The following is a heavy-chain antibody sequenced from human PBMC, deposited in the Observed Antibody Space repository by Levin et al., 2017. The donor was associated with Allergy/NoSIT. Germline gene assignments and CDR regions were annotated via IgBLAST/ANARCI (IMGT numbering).Heavy chain of an antibody. Sequence: GESLKISCAASGFTFSDYYMSWIRQAPGKGLEWVSYISSSSSYTNYADSVKGRFTISRDNAKNSLYLQMNSLRAEDTAVYYCAKDLGYCSSTSCYADYYYYGMDVWGQGTTVTVSS. CDR1: GFTFSDYY. CDR2: ISSSSSYT. CDR3: AKDLGYCSSTSCYADYYYYGMDV. D-gene: IGHD2-2*01. J-gene: IGHJ6*02. V-gene: IGHV3-11*05.